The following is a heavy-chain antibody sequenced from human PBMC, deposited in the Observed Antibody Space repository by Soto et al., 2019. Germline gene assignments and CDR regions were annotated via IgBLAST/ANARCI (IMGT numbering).Heavy chain of an antibody. V-gene: IGHV1-18*01. CDR3: ARRPHLADNVELDY. CDR1: GYTFTNYG. Sequence: QVQLVQSGAEVKKPGASVTVSCKASGYTFTNYGINWVRHAPGQGLQWMGWISAYSGHTNYAQKLQDRVTMTTDTPTRTAYMELRSLRSDDTAVYYCARRPHLADNVELDYWGQGTLVTVSS. D-gene: IGHD6-19*01. J-gene: IGHJ4*02. CDR2: ISAYSGHT.